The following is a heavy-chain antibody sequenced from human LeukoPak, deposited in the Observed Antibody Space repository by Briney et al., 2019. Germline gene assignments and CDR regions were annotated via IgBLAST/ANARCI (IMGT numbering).Heavy chain of an antibody. V-gene: IGHV1-2*02. CDR1: GYTFTGYY. CDR2: INPNSGGT. Sequence: ASVKVSCKASGYTFTGYYMHWVRQAPGQGLEWMGWINPNSGGTNYAQKFQGRVTMTRDTSISTAYMELSRLRSDDTAVYYCAREGNWNYGGGWFDPWGQGTLVTVSS. J-gene: IGHJ5*02. D-gene: IGHD1-7*01. CDR3: AREGNWNYGGGWFDP.